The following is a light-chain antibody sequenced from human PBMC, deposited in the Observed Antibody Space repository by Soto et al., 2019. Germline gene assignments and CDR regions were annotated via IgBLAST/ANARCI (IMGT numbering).Light chain of an antibody. CDR3: QQYGSAPPYT. J-gene: IGKJ2*01. Sequence: EIVLTQSPGTLSLSPGERAILSCRASQSVSRNYLAWYQQRPDRAPRLLIYGASSRATDIPDRFTGSGSGTDFTLTISRLEPEDSAVYYCQQYGSAPPYTFGQGTKLELK. CDR1: QSVSRNY. V-gene: IGKV3-20*01. CDR2: GAS.